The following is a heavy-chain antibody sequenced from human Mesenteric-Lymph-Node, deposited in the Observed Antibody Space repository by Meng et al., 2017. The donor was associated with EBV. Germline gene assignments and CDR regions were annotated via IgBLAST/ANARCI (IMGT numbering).Heavy chain of an antibody. Sequence: GHFQQGGAVLCNPSATLSLPCAVFGDSFIGYFWGWIRQPPGKGLEWIGKINHSGGTNYNPSLESRVTISVDASKNQFSLKLRSVTAADTAVYYCARGGGVLTPLDYWGQGGLVTVSS. D-gene: IGHD4-23*01. V-gene: IGHV4-34*02. CDR3: ARGGGVLTPLDY. CDR2: INHSGGT. J-gene: IGHJ4*02. CDR1: GDSFIGYF.